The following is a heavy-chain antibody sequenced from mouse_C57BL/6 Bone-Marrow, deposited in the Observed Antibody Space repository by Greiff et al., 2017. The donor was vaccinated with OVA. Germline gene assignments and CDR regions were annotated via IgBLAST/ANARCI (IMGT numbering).Heavy chain of an antibody. D-gene: IGHD1-1*01. CDR3: ARHYYYGSSYDYAMDY. V-gene: IGHV5-2*01. CDR1: EYEFPSHD. J-gene: IGHJ4*01. Sequence: EVQGVESGGGLVQPGESLKLSCESNEYEFPSHDMSWVRKTPEKRLELVAAINSDGGSTYYPDTMERRFIISRDNTKKTLYLQMSSLRSEDTALYYCARHYYYGSSYDYAMDYWGQGTSVTVSS. CDR2: INSDGGST.